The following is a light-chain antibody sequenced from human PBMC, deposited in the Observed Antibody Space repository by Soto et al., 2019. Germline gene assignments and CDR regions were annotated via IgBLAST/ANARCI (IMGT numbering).Light chain of an antibody. CDR2: EVS. V-gene: IGLV2-8*01. CDR3: SSYAGRNTVV. CDR1: SSDVGGYEF. Sequence: QSALTQPPSASGSPGQSVTISCTGTSSDVGGYEFVSWYQQHPGKAPKLMIYEVSKRPSGVPDRFSGSKSGNTASLTVSGLQAEDEADYYCSSYAGRNTVVFGGGTKLTVL. J-gene: IGLJ2*01.